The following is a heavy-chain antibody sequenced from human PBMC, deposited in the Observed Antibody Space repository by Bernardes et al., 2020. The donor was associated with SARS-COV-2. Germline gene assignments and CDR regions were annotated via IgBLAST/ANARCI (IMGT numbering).Heavy chain of an antibody. J-gene: IGHJ5*02. D-gene: IGHD3-9*01. Sequence: SETLSLTCTVSGGSISSGGYYWSWIRQHPGKGLEWIGYIYYSGSTYYNPSLKSRVTISVDTSKNQFSLKLSSVTAADTAVYYCARTHVLRYFDWFSSNWFDPWGQGTLVTVSS. CDR3: ARTHVLRYFDWFSSNWFDP. V-gene: IGHV4-31*03. CDR1: GGSISSGGYY. CDR2: IYYSGST.